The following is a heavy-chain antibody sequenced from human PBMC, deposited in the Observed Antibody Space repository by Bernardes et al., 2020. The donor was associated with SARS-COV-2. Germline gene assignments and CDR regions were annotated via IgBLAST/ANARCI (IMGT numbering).Heavy chain of an antibody. J-gene: IGHJ6*02. CDR3: TRRWDGENNSEREGTLYGMDV. D-gene: IGHD6-25*01. Sequence: GGSLRLSCAASGFTFSGSAVHWVRQASGKGLQWVGRARSKDNRYATVYAAPVKGRFIISRDESQNTAYLQMNSLKTEDTAVYYCTRRWDGENNSEREGTLYGMDVWGQGTAVTVSS. CDR1: GFTFSGSA. V-gene: IGHV3-73*01. CDR2: ARSKDNRYAT.